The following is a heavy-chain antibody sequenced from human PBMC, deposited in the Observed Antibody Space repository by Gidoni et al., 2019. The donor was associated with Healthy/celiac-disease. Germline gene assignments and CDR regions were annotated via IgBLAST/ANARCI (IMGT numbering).Heavy chain of an antibody. Sequence: QVQLQESGPGLVKPSQTLSLTCPVSGGPFSSGGYYWSWIRQHPGKGLEWIGYIYYSGSTHYNPTLKSRVTISVDTSKNQFSLKLSAVTAADTAVYYCAREASSSSGGNWFDPWGQGTLVTVSS. V-gene: IGHV4-31*03. CDR3: AREASSSSGGNWFDP. CDR1: GGPFSSGGYY. D-gene: IGHD6-6*01. J-gene: IGHJ5*02. CDR2: IYYSGST.